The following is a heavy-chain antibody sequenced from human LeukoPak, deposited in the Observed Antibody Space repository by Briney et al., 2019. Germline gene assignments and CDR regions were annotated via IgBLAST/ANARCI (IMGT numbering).Heavy chain of an antibody. CDR3: ARRTIYYDRTDAFDI. CDR2: IYYSGST. J-gene: IGHJ3*02. Sequence: SETLSLTCTVSGGSISSGGYYWSWIRQPPGKGLEWIGSIYYSGSTYYNPSLKSRVTISVDTSKNQFSLKLSSVTAADTAVYYCARRTIYYDRTDAFDIWGQGTMVTVSS. D-gene: IGHD3-22*01. CDR1: GGSISSGGYY. V-gene: IGHV4-39*01.